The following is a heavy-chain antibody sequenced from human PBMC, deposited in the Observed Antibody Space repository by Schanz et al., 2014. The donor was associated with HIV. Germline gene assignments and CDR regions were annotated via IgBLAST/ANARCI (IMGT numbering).Heavy chain of an antibody. D-gene: IGHD3-22*01. CDR3: AKPEYDSSGNSQSHFDY. J-gene: IGHJ4*02. Sequence: EVQLVESGGGLVQPGGSLRLSCAASGFTFSRYWMTWVRQAPGKGLEWVANIKEDGSEKYHADSVKGRFTISRDNAKNSLFLQMESLRAEDTAVYYCAKPEYDSSGNSQSHFDYWGQGTLVTVSS. V-gene: IGHV3-7*01. CDR1: GFTFSRYW. CDR2: IKEDGSEK.